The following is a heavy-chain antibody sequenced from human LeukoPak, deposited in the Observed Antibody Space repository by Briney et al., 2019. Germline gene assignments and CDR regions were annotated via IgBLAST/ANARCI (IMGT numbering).Heavy chain of an antibody. CDR1: GYTFTSYG. J-gene: IGHJ4*02. Sequence: GASVKVSCKASGYTFTSYGISWVRQAPGQGLEWMGWISAYNGNTNYAQKLQGRVTMTTDTSTSTAYMELRSLRSDDTAVYYCARDGDLRFLEWLPLYYFDYWGQGTLVTVSS. V-gene: IGHV1-18*01. CDR2: ISAYNGNT. CDR3: ARDGDLRFLEWLPLYYFDY. D-gene: IGHD3-3*01.